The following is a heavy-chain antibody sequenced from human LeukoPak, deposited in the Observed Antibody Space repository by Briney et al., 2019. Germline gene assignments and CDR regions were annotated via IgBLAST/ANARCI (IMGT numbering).Heavy chain of an antibody. V-gene: IGHV4-30-4*08. CDR2: IYYSGST. D-gene: IGHD7-27*01. J-gene: IGHJ3*02. CDR3: ARAWGSGAFDI. Sequence: PSETLSLTCTVPGGSIRGGDYYWSWIRQPPGRGLEWIGYIYYSGSTYYHPSLKSRVTISVDTSKTQFSLKLSSVTAADTAVYYCARAWGSGAFDIWGQGTMVTVSS. CDR1: GGSIRGGDYY.